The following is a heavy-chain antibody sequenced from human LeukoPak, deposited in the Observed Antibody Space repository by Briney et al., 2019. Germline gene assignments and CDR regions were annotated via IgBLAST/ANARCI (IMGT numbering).Heavy chain of an antibody. D-gene: IGHD3-3*01. V-gene: IGHV3-30-3*01. J-gene: IGHJ4*02. CDR3: ARDNLGFN. CDR1: GLTFSSYA. Sequence: QPGGSLRLSCAASGLTFSSYAMHWVRQAPGKGLEWVAVISYDGSNKYYADSVKGRFTISRDNSKNTLYLQMNSLRAEDTAVYYCARDNLGFNWGQGTLVTVSS. CDR2: ISYDGSNK.